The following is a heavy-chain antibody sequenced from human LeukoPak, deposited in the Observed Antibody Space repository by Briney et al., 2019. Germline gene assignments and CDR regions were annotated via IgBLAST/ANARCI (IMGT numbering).Heavy chain of an antibody. Sequence: PGGSLRLSCAASGFTFSSYAMSWVRQAPGKGLEWVGRIKKKGDGGTTDYAAPVKGRFTISSDDSKNMLYLEMNNLKIEDTAVYYCTTVTVGRDYDYWGQGTLITVSS. J-gene: IGHJ4*02. CDR3: TTVTVGRDYDY. CDR2: IKKKGDGGTT. D-gene: IGHD3-10*01. CDR1: GFTFSSYA. V-gene: IGHV3-15*01.